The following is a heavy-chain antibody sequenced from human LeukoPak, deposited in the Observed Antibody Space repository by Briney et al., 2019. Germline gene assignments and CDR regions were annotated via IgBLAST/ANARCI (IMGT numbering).Heavy chain of an antibody. D-gene: IGHD3-22*01. CDR2: MYYSGST. CDR3: ARPYYYDSRIDP. V-gene: IGHV4-30-4*01. J-gene: IGHJ5*02. Sequence: SETLSLTCTVSGGSISSGDYYWSWNRQPPGKGLEWIAYMYYSGSTYYNPSLKSRVTMSADTSKDQLSLKLSSVTAADTAVYYCARPYYYDSRIDPWGQGILVTVSS. CDR1: GGSISSGDYY.